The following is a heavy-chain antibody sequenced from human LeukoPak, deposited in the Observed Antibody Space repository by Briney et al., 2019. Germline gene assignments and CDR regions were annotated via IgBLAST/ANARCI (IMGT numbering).Heavy chain of an antibody. CDR1: GFTFSSYS. V-gene: IGHV3-21*01. Sequence: PGGSLRLSCAASGFTFSSYSMNWVRQAPGKGPEWVSSISSSSSYIYYADSVKGRFTISRDNAKNSLYPQMNSLRAEDTAVYYCARDGPYSSGWYDYWGQGTLVTVSS. CDR3: ARDGPYSSGWYDY. J-gene: IGHJ4*02. D-gene: IGHD6-19*01. CDR2: ISSSSSYI.